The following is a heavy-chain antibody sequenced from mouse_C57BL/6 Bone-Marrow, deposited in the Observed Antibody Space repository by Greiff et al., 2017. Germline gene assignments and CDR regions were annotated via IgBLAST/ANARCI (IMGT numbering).Heavy chain of an antibody. CDR2: IDPNSGGT. Sequence: QVQLKQPGAELVKPGASVKLSCKASGYTFTSYWMHWVKQRPGRGLEWIGRIDPNSGGTKYNEKFKSKATLTVDKPSSTAYMQLSSLTSEDSAVYYGARSRNSPITTPYYWGQGTTLTVSS. D-gene: IGHD1-2*01. CDR3: ARSRNSPITTPYY. CDR1: GYTFTSYW. V-gene: IGHV1-72*01. J-gene: IGHJ2*01.